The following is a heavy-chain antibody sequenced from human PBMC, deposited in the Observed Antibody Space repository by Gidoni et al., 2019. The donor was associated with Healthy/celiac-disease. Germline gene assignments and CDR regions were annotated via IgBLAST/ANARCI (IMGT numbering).Heavy chain of an antibody. CDR1: GFTFSDSY. V-gene: IGHV3-11*01. CDR3: ARDKASGWYGGYYYYGMDV. D-gene: IGHD6-19*01. CDR2: ISSSGSTI. Sequence: QVQLVESGGGLVKPGGSLRLSCAASGFTFSDSYMSWIRQAPGKGLEWVSAISSSGSTIYYADSVKCRFTISRDNAKNSLYLQMNSLRAEDTAVYYCARDKASGWYGGYYYYGMDVWGQGTTVTVSS. J-gene: IGHJ6*02.